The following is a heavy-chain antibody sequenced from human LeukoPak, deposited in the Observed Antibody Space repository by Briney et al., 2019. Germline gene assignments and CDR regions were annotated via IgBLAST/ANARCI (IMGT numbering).Heavy chain of an antibody. CDR1: GGSISSYY. V-gene: IGHV4-59*12. D-gene: IGHD4-17*01. CDR2: IYYSGSA. Sequence: SETLSLTCTVSGGSISSYYWSWIRQPPGKGLEWIGYIYYSGSANYNPSLKSRVTISVDTSKNQFSLKLSSVTAADTAVYYCARDDGDYGIFDYWGQGTLVTVSS. CDR3: ARDDGDYGIFDY. J-gene: IGHJ4*02.